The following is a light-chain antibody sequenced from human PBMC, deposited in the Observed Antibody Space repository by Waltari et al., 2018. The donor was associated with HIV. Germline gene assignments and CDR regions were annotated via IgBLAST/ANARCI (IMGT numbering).Light chain of an antibody. J-gene: IGLJ3*02. CDR1: SDDVGYYNY. CDR3: SSYVGSSTSWL. CDR2: DVT. Sequence: QSALTQPASVSGSPGQSIVISCTGTSDDVGYYNYVSWYQQHPGKVPKLVIYDVTSRPSVVSNRFSGSKSGNTASLTISGLRADDEADYYCSSYVGSSTSWLFGGGTKLTV. V-gene: IGLV2-14*03.